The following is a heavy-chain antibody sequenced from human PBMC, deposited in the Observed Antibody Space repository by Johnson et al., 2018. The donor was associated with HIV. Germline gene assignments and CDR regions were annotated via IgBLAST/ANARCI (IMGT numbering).Heavy chain of an antibody. CDR1: GFTFSDYY. D-gene: IGHD3-16*01. CDR3: GSLGDGHQKGAFEI. Sequence: QMQLVESGGGVVRPGGSLRLSCAASGFTFSDYYMSWIRQAPGKGLEWVSHISGSSNNIFYADSVKGRFTISRDNSKNTLYLQTNSLRAEDTAVYFCGSLGDGHQKGAFEIWGHGTMVTVSS. J-gene: IGHJ3*02. V-gene: IGHV3-11*04. CDR2: ISGSSNNI.